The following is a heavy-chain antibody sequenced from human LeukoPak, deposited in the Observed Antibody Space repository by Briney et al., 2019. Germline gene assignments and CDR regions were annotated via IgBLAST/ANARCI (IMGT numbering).Heavy chain of an antibody. V-gene: IGHV1-46*01. CDR2: INPSTGST. CDR1: GYTFTNYY. CDR3: ARGLCSGGNCYPYFDS. J-gene: IGHJ4*02. D-gene: IGHD2-15*01. Sequence: ASVKVSCKASGYTFTNYYMHWVRQAPGQGLEWMGIINPSTGSTTYAQKFQDRVTMTTDMSTSTVHMELSSLRSEDTAVYHCARGLCSGGNCYPYFDSWGQGTLVTVSS.